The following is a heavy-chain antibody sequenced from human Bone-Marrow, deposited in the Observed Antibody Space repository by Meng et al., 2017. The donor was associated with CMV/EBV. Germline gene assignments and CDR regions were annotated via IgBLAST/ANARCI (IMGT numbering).Heavy chain of an antibody. Sequence: SVKVSCKASGGTFSSYAISWVRQAPGQGLEWMGGIIPIFGTANYAQKFQGRVTITTDESTSTAYMELSSLRSEDTAVYYCAKEDGVDTAMVIAYYYGMDVWGQGTTVTVSS. J-gene: IGHJ6*02. V-gene: IGHV1-69*05. CDR3: AKEDGVDTAMVIAYYYGMDV. D-gene: IGHD5-18*01. CDR2: IIPIFGTA. CDR1: GGTFSSYA.